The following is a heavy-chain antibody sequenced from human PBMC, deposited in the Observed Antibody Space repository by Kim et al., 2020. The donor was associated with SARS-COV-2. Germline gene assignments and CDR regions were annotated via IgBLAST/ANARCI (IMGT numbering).Heavy chain of an antibody. D-gene: IGHD3-22*01. CDR2: INAGNGNT. J-gene: IGHJ4*02. V-gene: IGHV1-3*01. CDR3: ARLGVSLGHYYDSSGSDY. Sequence: ASVKVSCKASGYTFTSYAMHWVRQAPGQRLEWMGWINAGNGNTKYSQKFQGRVTITRDTSASTAYMELSSLRSEDTAVYYCARLGVSLGHYYDSSGSDYWGQGTLVTVSS. CDR1: GYTFTSYA.